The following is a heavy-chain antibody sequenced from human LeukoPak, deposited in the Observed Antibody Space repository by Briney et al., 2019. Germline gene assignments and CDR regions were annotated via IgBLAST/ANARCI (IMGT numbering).Heavy chain of an antibody. CDR1: GGSFSGYY. CDR2: INHSGST. D-gene: IGHD1-14*01. V-gene: IGHV4-34*01. CDR3: AREGGSAGNRAYYFDY. Sequence: SETLSLTCAVYGGSFSGYYWSWIRQPPGKGLEWIGEINHSGSTNYNPSLKSRVTISVDTSKNQFSLKLSSVTAADTAVYYCAREGGSAGNRAYYFDYWGQGTLVTVSS. J-gene: IGHJ4*02.